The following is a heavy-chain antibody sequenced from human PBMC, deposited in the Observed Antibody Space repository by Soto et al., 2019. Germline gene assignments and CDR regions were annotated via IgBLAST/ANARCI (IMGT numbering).Heavy chain of an antibody. CDR1: GGSISSSSYY. V-gene: IGHV4-39*01. J-gene: IGHJ6*03. Sequence: PSETLSLTCTVSGGSISSSSYYWGWIRQPPGKGLEWIGSIYYSGSTYYNPSLKSRVTISVDTSKNQFSLKLSSVTAADTAVYYCASGQYGDYGYYYYYMAVWGKGTTVTVSS. D-gene: IGHD4-17*01. CDR2: IYYSGST. CDR3: ASGQYGDYGYYYYYMAV.